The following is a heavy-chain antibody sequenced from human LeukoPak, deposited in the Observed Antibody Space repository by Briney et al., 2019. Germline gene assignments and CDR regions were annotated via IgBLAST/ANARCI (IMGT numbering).Heavy chain of an antibody. CDR1: GGSISSYY. D-gene: IGHD3/OR15-3a*01. V-gene: IGHV4-59*01. CDR2: IYYSGST. CDR3: ARSHSVWTSFDY. Sequence: PSETLSLTCTVSGGSISSYYWSWIRQPPGKGLEWIGYIYYSGSTNYNPSLKSRVSISVDTSKNQFSLKLSSVTAADTAVYYCARSHSVWTSFDYWGQGTLVTVSS. J-gene: IGHJ4*02.